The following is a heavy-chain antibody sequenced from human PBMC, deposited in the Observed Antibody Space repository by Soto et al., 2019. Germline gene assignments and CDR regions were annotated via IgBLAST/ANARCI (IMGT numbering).Heavy chain of an antibody. D-gene: IGHD6-6*01. CDR1: GGSISSGGYY. CDR2: IYYSGST. V-gene: IGHV4-31*03. Sequence: SETLSLTCTVSGGSISSGGYYWSWIRQHPGKGLEWIGYIYYSGSTYYNPSLKSRVTISVDTSKNQFSLKLSSVTAADTAVYYCARSTGGIEDSPSRRYFDYWGQGTMVTVSS. J-gene: IGHJ4*02. CDR3: ARSTGGIEDSPSRRYFDY.